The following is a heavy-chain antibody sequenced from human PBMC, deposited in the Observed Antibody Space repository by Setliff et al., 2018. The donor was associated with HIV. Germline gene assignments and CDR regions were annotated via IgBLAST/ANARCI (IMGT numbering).Heavy chain of an antibody. V-gene: IGHV4-4*08. CDR3: ARGGLQDYYDSSGYNDYYYYMDV. D-gene: IGHD3-22*01. CDR2: IYNSGST. Sequence: ASETLSLTCTVSGDSISSYYRSWIRQPPGKGLEWIGYIYNSGSTNYNPSLKSRVTISVDTSKNQFSLKLSSATAADTAVYYCARGGLQDYYDSSGYNDYYYYMDVWGKGTTVTVSS. J-gene: IGHJ6*03. CDR1: GDSISSYY.